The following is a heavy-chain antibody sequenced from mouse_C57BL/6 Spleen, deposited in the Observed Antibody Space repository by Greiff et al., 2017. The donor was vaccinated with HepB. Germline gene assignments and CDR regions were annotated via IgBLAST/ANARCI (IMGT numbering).Heavy chain of an antibody. CDR2: ISDGGSYT. D-gene: IGHD1-1*01. CDR1: GFTFSSYA. Sequence: EVQLVESGGGLVKPGGSLKLSCAASGFTFSSYAMSWVRQTPEKRLEWVATISDGGSYTYYPDNVKGRFTISRDNAKNNLYLQMSHLKSEDTAMYYCARGVYYYGSSFFDYWGQGTTLTVSS. V-gene: IGHV5-4*01. J-gene: IGHJ2*01. CDR3: ARGVYYYGSSFFDY.